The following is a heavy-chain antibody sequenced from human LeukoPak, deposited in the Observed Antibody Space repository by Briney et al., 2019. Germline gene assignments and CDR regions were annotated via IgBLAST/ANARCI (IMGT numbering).Heavy chain of an antibody. CDR2: ISSSGSTI. V-gene: IGHV3-48*04. J-gene: IGHJ4*02. CDR1: GFTFSTYS. Sequence: GGSLRLSCAVSGFTFSTYSMNWVRQAPGKGLEWISYISSSGSTIHYADPVKGRFTSSRDNGKNALYLQMNSLRAEDTAVYNCARVHYNTAMVDIDYWGQGTLVTVSS. CDR3: ARVHYNTAMVDIDY. D-gene: IGHD5-18*01.